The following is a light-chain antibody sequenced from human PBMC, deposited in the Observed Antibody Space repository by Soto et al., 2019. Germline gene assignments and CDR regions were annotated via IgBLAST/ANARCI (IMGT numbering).Light chain of an antibody. Sequence: EVVMTQSPVTLSVSPGERATLSCRASQSVSSNLAWYQQKPGQAPRLLISGASSRATGIPARFSGSGSGTEFTLTISSLQPDDFATYYCQQYNSYPITFGQGTRLEIK. CDR2: GAS. V-gene: IGKV3D-15*01. J-gene: IGKJ5*01. CDR3: QQYNSYPIT. CDR1: QSVSSN.